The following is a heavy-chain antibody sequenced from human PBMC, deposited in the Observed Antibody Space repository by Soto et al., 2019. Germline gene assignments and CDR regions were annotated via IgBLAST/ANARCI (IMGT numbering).Heavy chain of an antibody. Sequence: SETLSLTCTVSGGSISSSSYHWGWIRQPPGKGLEWIGSIYYSGSTYYNPSLKSRVTISVDTSKNQFSLKLSSVTAADTAVYYCARHNGTYYDFWSGYYTPVYYYYYMDVWGKGTTVTVSS. CDR2: IYYSGST. J-gene: IGHJ6*03. CDR1: GGSISSSSYH. V-gene: IGHV4-39*01. D-gene: IGHD3-3*01. CDR3: ARHNGTYYDFWSGYYTPVYYYYYMDV.